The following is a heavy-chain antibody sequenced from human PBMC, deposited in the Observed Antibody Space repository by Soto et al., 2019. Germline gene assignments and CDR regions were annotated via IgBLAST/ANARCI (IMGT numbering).Heavy chain of an antibody. CDR1: GGTFSSYA. V-gene: IGHV1-69*01. Sequence: QVQLVQSGAEVKKPGSSVKVSCKASGGTFSSYAISWVRQAPGQGLEWMGGIIPIFGTANYAQKFQGRVTITADESTSTADMELSSLRSEDTAVYYCASDPAYYDFWSGYYPTFDYWGQGPLVTVSS. CDR3: ASDPAYYDFWSGYYPTFDY. D-gene: IGHD3-3*01. J-gene: IGHJ4*02. CDR2: IIPIFGTA.